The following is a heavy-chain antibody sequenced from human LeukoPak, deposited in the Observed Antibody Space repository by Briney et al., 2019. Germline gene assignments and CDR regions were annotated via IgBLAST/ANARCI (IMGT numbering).Heavy chain of an antibody. CDR1: GGSIRTSY. CDR3: ARQGMNTATFDY. D-gene: IGHD4-17*01. Sequence: SETLSLTCTVSGGSIRTSYWSWIRQPPGKGLEWIGCIYYSGSTNYNPSLKSRVTMSVDTSKNQFSLKLSYVTAADTAVYYCARQGMNTATFDYWGQGTLVTVSS. J-gene: IGHJ4*02. V-gene: IGHV4-59*08. CDR2: IYYSGST.